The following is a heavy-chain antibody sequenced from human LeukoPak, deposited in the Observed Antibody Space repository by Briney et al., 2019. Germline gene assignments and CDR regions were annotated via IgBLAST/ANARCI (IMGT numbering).Heavy chain of an antibody. J-gene: IGHJ5*02. CDR1: GYSFTSYW. V-gene: IGHV5-51*01. Sequence: GESLKISCKGSGYSFTSYWIGWVRQMLGKGLEWMGIIYPGDSDTRYSPSFQGQVTISADKSISTAYLQWSSLRASDTAMYYCARRRAAADHNWFDPWGQGTLVTVSS. D-gene: IGHD6-13*01. CDR2: IYPGDSDT. CDR3: ARRRAAADHNWFDP.